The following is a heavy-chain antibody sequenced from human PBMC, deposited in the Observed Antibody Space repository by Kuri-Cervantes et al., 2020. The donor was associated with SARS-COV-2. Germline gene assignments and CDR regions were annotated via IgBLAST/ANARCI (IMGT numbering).Heavy chain of an antibody. CDR1: GFTFTTYT. Sequence: GESLKISCAASGFTFTTYTMNWVRQAPGKGLEWVSSIDSSSSYIYYSDSVKGRFTSSRDNAKNSLYLQMNSLRAEDTAVYYCAKGGFVVVPAAIPKTRWFDPWGQGTLVTVSS. CDR2: IDSSSSYI. J-gene: IGHJ5*02. D-gene: IGHD2-2*01. CDR3: AKGGFVVVPAAIPKTRWFDP. V-gene: IGHV3-21*04.